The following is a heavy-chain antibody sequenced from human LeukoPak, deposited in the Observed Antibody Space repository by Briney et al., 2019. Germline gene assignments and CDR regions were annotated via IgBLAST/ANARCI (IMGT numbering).Heavy chain of an antibody. J-gene: IGHJ4*02. Sequence: GGSLRLSCAASGFTFSSYGMHWVRQAPGKGLEWVAVISYDGSNKYYAGSVKGRFTISRDNSKNTLYLQMNSLRAEDTAVYYCAKVTGILLDYFDYWGQGTLVTVSS. D-gene: IGHD6-13*01. CDR1: GFTFSSYG. V-gene: IGHV3-30*18. CDR3: AKVTGILLDYFDY. CDR2: ISYDGSNK.